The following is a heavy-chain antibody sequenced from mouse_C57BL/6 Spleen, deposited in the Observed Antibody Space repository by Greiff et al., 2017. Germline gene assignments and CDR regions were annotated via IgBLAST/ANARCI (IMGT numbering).Heavy chain of an antibody. CDR3: ARWGGHYYAMDY. CDR1: GYSFTGYY. CDR2: INPSTGGT. J-gene: IGHJ4*01. V-gene: IGHV1-42*01. Sequence: EVKLQESGPELVKPGASVKISCKASGYSFTGYYMNWVKQSPEKSLEWIGEINPSTGGTTYNQKFKAKATLTVDKSSSTAYMQLKSLTSEDSAVYYCARWGGHYYAMDYWGQGTSVTVSS.